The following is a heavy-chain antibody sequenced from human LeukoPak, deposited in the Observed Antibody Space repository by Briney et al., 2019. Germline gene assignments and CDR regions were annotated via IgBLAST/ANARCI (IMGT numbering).Heavy chain of an antibody. V-gene: IGHV3-23*01. CDR1: GFAFSNYV. D-gene: IGHD2-15*01. CDR2: IDGSSGST. J-gene: IGHJ4*02. Sequence: GGSLRLSCAASGFAFSNYVMSWVRQAPGKGLEWVSAIDGSSGSTYYADSVKGRFTISRDNSKNTLYLQMNSLRAEDTAVYYCAKGSGASRPYYFDYWGQGTLVTVSS. CDR3: AKGSGASRPYYFDY.